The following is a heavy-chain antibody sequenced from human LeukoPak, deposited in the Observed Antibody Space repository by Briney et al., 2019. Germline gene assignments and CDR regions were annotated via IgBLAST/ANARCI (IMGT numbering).Heavy chain of an antibody. J-gene: IGHJ6*02. Sequence: SVKVSCKASGGTFSSYAISWVRQTPGHGLAWMGRIIPILGIANYAQKFQGRVMITADKSTSTAYMELSSLRSEDTAVYYCARVSLVDTAVVYYYYGMDVRGQGTTVTVSS. CDR2: IIPILGIA. CDR1: GGTFSSYA. V-gene: IGHV1-69*04. CDR3: ARVSLVDTAVVYYYYGMDV. D-gene: IGHD5-18*01.